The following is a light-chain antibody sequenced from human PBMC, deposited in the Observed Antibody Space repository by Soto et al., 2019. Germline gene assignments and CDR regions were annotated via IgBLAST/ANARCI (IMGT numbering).Light chain of an antibody. V-gene: IGLV2-14*01. Sequence: QSVLTQPASVSGSPGQSITISCTGSSSDVGAYNYVSWFQQHPGKAPKLIIYEVSNRPSGVSDRFSGSKSGNTASLTISGLQDEDEADYHCSSYTSSTTWVFGGGTKVTV. CDR3: SSYTSSTTWV. CDR2: EVS. J-gene: IGLJ3*02. CDR1: SSDVGAYNY.